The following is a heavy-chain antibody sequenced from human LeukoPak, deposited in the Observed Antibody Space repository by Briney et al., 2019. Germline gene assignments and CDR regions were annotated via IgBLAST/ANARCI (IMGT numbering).Heavy chain of an antibody. V-gene: IGHV1-8*01. CDR3: ARGSSSWNDAFDI. J-gene: IGHJ3*02. D-gene: IGHD6-13*01. CDR1: GYTFTSYD. CDR2: MNPNSGNT. Sequence: ASVKVSCKASGYTFTSYDINWVRQATGQGLEWMGWMNPNSGNTGYAQKFQGRVTMTRNTSISTAYMELGSLRSEDTAVYYCARGSSSWNDAFDIWGQGTMVIVSS.